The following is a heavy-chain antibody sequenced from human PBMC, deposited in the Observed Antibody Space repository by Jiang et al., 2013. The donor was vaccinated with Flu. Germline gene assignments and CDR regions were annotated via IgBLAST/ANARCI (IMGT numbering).Heavy chain of an antibody. CDR2: MNPNSGNT. V-gene: IGHV1-8*01. Sequence: YDINWVRQATGQGPEWMGWMNPNSGNTGYAQKFQGRVTMTRNTSISTAYMELSSLRSEDTAVYYCARVQKEDYWGQGTLVTVSS. CDR1: YD. CDR3: ARVQKEDY. J-gene: IGHJ4*02.